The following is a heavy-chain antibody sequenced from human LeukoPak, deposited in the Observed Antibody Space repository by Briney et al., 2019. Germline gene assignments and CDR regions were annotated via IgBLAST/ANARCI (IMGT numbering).Heavy chain of an antibody. J-gene: IGHJ4*02. Sequence: SETLSLTCTVSGGSISSYYWSWIRQPAGKGLEWIGRIYTSGSTSYNPSLKSRVTMSVDTSKNQFSLKLSSVTAADTAVYYCARDKSVDFWSGCYTLFDYWGQGTLVTVSS. CDR2: IYTSGST. CDR3: ARDKSVDFWSGCYTLFDY. CDR1: GGSISSYY. V-gene: IGHV4-4*07. D-gene: IGHD3-3*01.